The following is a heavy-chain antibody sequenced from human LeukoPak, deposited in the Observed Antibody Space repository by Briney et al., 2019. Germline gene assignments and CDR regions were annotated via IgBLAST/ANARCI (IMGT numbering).Heavy chain of an antibody. D-gene: IGHD2-2*01. CDR1: GYTFTSYD. J-gene: IGHJ5*02. V-gene: IGHV1-8*01. CDR2: MNPNSGNT. CDR3: AREDQLLRRWFDP. Sequence: ASVKVSCKASGYTFTSYDINWVRQATGQGLEWMGWMNPNSGNTGYAQKFQGRVTMTRNTSIGTAYMELSSLRSEDTAVYYCAREDQLLRRWFDPWGQGTLVTVSS.